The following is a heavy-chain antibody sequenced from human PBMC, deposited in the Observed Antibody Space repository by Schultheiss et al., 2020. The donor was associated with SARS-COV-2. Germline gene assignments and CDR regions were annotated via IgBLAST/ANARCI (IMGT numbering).Heavy chain of an antibody. J-gene: IGHJ4*02. Sequence: SETLSLTCAVYGGSFSGYYWSWIRQPPGKGLEWIGEINHSGSTNYNPSLKSRVTISVDTSKNQFSLKLSSVTAADTAVYYCAATSGPYDYWGQGTLVTAPQ. D-gene: IGHD2-15*01. CDR1: GGSFSGYY. CDR3: AATSGPYDY. V-gene: IGHV4-34*01. CDR2: INHSGST.